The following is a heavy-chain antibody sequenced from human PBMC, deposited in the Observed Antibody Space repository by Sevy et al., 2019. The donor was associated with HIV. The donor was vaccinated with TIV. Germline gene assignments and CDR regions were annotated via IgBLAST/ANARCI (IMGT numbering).Heavy chain of an antibody. J-gene: IGHJ6*02. CDR3: ARLSGYSNYVYHYGMDV. CDR1: GGSISSSSYY. V-gene: IGHV4-39*01. CDR2: IYYSGSS. D-gene: IGHD4-4*01. Sequence: SETLSLTCTVSGGSISSSSYYWGWIRQPPGKGLEWIGSIYYSGSSYYNPSLKSRVTISVDTSKNPFYLKMGTVTAADTAVYYCARLSGYSNYVYHYGMDVWGQGTTVTVSS.